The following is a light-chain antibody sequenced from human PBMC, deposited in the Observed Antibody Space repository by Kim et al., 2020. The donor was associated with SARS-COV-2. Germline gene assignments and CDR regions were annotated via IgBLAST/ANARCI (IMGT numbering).Light chain of an antibody. Sequence: DIQMTQSPSSLSASVGDRVTITCRASQDIRNDLGWYQQSPGRGGVPSRFSGSGSGTEFTLTISSLQPEDFATYFCLQHNTYPITFGQGTRLEIK. CDR1: QDIRND. CDR3: LQHNTYPIT. V-gene: IGKV1-17*01. J-gene: IGKJ5*01.